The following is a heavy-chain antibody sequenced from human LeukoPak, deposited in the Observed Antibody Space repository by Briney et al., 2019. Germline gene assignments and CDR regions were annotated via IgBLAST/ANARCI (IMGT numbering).Heavy chain of an antibody. CDR1: GGSFSGYY. CDR3: ARRIRGDFWSGYYT. Sequence: PSETLSLTCAVYGGSFSGYYWSWIRQPPGKGLEWIGEINHSGSTNYNPSLKSRVTISVDTSKNQFSLKLSSVTAADTAVYYCARRIRGDFWSGYYTWGQGTLITVSS. J-gene: IGHJ5*02. D-gene: IGHD3-3*01. CDR2: INHSGST. V-gene: IGHV4-34*01.